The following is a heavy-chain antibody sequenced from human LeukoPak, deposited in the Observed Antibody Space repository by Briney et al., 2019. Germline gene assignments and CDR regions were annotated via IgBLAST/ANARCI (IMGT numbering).Heavy chain of an antibody. Sequence: GGSLRLSCEASGFTFSTYAMNWVRQAPGKGLEWVSVISVSGASTYYADSVKGRFTISRDNSKNTLYLQMNSLRAEDPALYYCTKWNGYADYWGQGILVTVSS. CDR3: TKWNGYADY. CDR1: GFTFSTYA. CDR2: ISVSGAST. J-gene: IGHJ4*02. D-gene: IGHD5-12*01. V-gene: IGHV3-23*01.